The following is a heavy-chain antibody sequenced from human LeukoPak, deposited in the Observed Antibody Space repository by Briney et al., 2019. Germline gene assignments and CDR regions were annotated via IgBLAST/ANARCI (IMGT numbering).Heavy chain of an antibody. CDR3: ARGGDT. D-gene: IGHD3-16*01. CDR2: IYTSGST. CDR1: GGSISSGSYY. J-gene: IGHJ4*02. V-gene: IGHV4-61*02. Sequence: PSETLSLTCTVSGGSISSGSYYWSWIRQPAGKGLEWIGRIYTSGSTKYNPSLKSRVTISVDTPKNQFSLKLSSVTAADTAVYYCARGGDTWGQGTLVTVSS.